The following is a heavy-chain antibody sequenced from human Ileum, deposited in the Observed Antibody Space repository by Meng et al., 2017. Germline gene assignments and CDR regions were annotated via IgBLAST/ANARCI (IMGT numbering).Heavy chain of an antibody. CDR2: IYQSGNT. J-gene: IGHJ5*02. Sequence: QGQLQESGPRWVNPSGTLSLSCAVSGTSISSNKWWGWVRQSPGKGLEWIGEIYQSGNTNYNPALKSRVTISLDKSKNQFSLNLTSVTAADTAIYYCARCQQYLVNNWFDPWGQGILVTVSS. D-gene: IGHD4-11*01. CDR3: ARCQQYLVNNWFDP. V-gene: IGHV4-4*02. CDR1: GTSISSNKW.